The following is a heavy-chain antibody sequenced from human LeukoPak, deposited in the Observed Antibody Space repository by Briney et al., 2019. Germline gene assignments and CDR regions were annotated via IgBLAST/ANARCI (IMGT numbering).Heavy chain of an antibody. V-gene: IGHV1-18*01. J-gene: IGHJ5*02. CDR2: VSAYNGNT. CDR1: GYTFTSYG. D-gene: IGHD3-10*01. CDR3: ARDRRNYGSGSYLSFDP. Sequence: ASVKVSCKASGYTFTSYGISWVRQAPGQGLEWMGLVSAYNGNTNYAQKLQGGVTMTTDTSTSTAYMELRSLRSDDTAAYYCARDRRNYGSGSYLSFDPWGQGTLVTVSS.